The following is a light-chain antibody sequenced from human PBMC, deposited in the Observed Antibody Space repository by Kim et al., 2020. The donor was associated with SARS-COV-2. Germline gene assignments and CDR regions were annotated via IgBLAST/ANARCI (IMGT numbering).Light chain of an antibody. V-gene: IGLV2-11*01. CDR3: CSYARRYTWV. CDR1: SSDVGGYNY. J-gene: IGLJ2*01. CDR2: DVS. Sequence: QSALTQPRSVSGSPGQSVTISCTGTSSDVGGYNYVAWYQQHPGKAPEVKIYDVSKRPSGVPDRFSGSKSGNTASLTISGLQAEDEADYYCCSYARRYTWVFGGGTQLTVL.